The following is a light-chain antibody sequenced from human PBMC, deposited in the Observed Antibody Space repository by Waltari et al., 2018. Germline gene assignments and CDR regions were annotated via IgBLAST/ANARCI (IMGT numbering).Light chain of an antibody. J-gene: IGKJ2*01. CDR2: AAS. Sequence: DIQLTLSPSSLYESVGNRVTVHCRASQHVGTYLNWYQQQPGKAPKLLIYAASSLNTGVPSRFSGSGSGTEFSLTISSLQPEDFATYYCQQGYNSPPTFGQGTKLESK. CDR3: QQGYNSPPT. V-gene: IGKV1-39*01. CDR1: QHVGTY.